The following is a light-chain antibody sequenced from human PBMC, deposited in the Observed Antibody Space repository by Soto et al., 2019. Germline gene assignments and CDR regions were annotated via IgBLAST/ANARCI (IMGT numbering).Light chain of an antibody. Sequence: DIQMTQSPSTLSGSVGDRVTMTCRASQTISSWLAWYQQKPGKAPKLLIYKASTLKSGVPSRFSGSGSGTDFTLTISSLESEDSAVYYCQQRSIWPPMTFGQGTQLEI. CDR3: QQRSIWPPMT. CDR1: QTISSW. V-gene: IGKV1-5*03. J-gene: IGKJ5*01. CDR2: KAS.